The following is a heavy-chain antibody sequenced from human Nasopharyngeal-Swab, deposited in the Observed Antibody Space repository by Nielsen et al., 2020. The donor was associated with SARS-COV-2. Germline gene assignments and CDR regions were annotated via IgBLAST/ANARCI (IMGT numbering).Heavy chain of an antibody. D-gene: IGHD3-9*01. J-gene: IGHJ6*03. V-gene: IGHV3-30*04. Sequence: EGSLRLSCAASGFTFSSYAMHWVRQAPGKGLEWVAVISYDGSNKYYADSVKGRFTISRDNSKNTLYLQMNSLRAEDTAVYYCASPLGFDWLQHVDYYYYMDVWGKGTTVTVSS. CDR3: ASPLGFDWLQHVDYYYYMDV. CDR1: GFTFSSYA. CDR2: ISYDGSNK.